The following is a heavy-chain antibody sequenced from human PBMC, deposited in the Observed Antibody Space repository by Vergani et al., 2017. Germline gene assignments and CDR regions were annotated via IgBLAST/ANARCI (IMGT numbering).Heavy chain of an antibody. D-gene: IGHD6-19*01. V-gene: IGHV4-39*01. CDR2: IYYSGST. CDR1: GGSISSSSYY. CDR3: ASTRNGYSSGWYYTGHDAFDI. Sequence: QLQLQESGPGLVKPSETLSLTCTVSGGSISSSSYYWGWIRQPPGKGLEWIGSIYYSGSTYYNPSLKSRVTISVDTSKNQFSLKLRPVTAADTAVYYCASTRNGYSSGWYYTGHDAFDIWGQGTMVTVSS. J-gene: IGHJ3*02.